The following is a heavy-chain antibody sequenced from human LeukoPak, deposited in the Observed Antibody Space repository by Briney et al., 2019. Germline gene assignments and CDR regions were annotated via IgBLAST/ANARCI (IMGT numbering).Heavy chain of an antibody. D-gene: IGHD3-22*01. CDR1: GGSISSYY. V-gene: IGHV4-4*07. CDR2: IYTSGST. J-gene: IGHJ4*02. Sequence: PSETLSLTXTVSGGSISSYYWSWIRQPAGKGLEWIGRIYTSGSTNYNPSLKSRVTMSVDTSKNQFSLKLSSVTAADTAVYYCARVSSGYLTYYFDYWGQGTLVTVSS. CDR3: ARVSSGYLTYYFDY.